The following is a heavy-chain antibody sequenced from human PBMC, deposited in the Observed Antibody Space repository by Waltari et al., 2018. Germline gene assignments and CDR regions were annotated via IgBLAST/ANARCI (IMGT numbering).Heavy chain of an antibody. J-gene: IGHJ4*01. CDR3: ARHSSGYYFDL. CDR1: GFTCNKFE. Sequence: EVQLVESGGGSVQPGGSLRLSCGASGFTCNKFEMTWVRQAPGKGLEWVSYISSSGSMTYYADSVKGRFTISRDNAKNSLYLQMNTVRAEDTAVYYCARHSSGYYFDLWGPGTLVTVSS. V-gene: IGHV3-48*03. D-gene: IGHD5-18*01. CDR2: ISSSGSMT.